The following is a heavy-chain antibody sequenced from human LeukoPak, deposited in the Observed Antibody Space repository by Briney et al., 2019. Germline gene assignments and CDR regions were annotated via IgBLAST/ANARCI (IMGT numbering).Heavy chain of an antibody. CDR3: ARGPIDY. CDR2: ISWNSGSI. V-gene: IGHV3-9*01. CDR1: GFTFDDYA. J-gene: IGHJ4*02. Sequence: PGRSLRLSCAASGFTFDDYAMHWVRQAPGKGLEWVSGISWNSGSIGYADSVKGRFTISRDNAKNSLYLQMNSLRAEDTAVYYCARGPIDYWGQGTLVTVSS.